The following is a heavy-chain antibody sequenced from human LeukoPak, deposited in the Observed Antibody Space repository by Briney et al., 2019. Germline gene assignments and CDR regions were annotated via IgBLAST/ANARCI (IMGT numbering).Heavy chain of an antibody. Sequence: SETLSLTCAVSDDSFSSHYWTWIRQPPGKGLEWIGYISYIGSTNYNPSLNSRVTISVDTSKNQFSLKLSSVTAADTALYYCAPLRGASTAVFDSWGQGTLVTVSS. D-gene: IGHD2-21*02. CDR3: APLRGASTAVFDS. CDR1: DDSFSSHY. CDR2: ISYIGST. V-gene: IGHV4-59*08. J-gene: IGHJ4*02.